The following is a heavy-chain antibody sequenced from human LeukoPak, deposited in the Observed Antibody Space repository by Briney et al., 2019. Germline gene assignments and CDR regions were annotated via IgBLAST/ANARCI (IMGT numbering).Heavy chain of an antibody. CDR2: ISGSGGST. Sequence: GGSLRLSCAASGFTFSSYAMSWVRQAPGKGLEWVSAISGSGGSTYYADSVKGRFTTSRDNSKNTLYLQMNSLRAEDTAVYYCVPTGAVDYFDYWGQGTLVTVSS. D-gene: IGHD1-14*01. CDR3: VPTGAVDYFDY. V-gene: IGHV3-23*01. J-gene: IGHJ4*02. CDR1: GFTFSSYA.